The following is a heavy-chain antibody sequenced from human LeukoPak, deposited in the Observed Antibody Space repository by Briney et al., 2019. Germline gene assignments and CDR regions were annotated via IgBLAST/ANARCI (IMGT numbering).Heavy chain of an antibody. V-gene: IGHV4-38-2*01. Sequence: SETLSLTCAVSGYSISSGYYWGWIRQPPGKGLEWIGSIYHSGSTYYNPSLKSRFTISVDTSKNQFSLKLSSVTAADTAVYYCARHSPNGGINYWGQGTLVTVSS. CDR1: GYSISSGYY. J-gene: IGHJ4*02. CDR3: ARHSPNGGINY. D-gene: IGHD7-27*01. CDR2: IYHSGST.